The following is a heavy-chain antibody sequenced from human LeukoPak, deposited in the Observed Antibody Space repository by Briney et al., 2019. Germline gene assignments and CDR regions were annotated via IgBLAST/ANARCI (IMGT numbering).Heavy chain of an antibody. CDR2: VKTRTEGGTI. CDR3: IADLPDSGAYAFDY. V-gene: IGHV3-15*01. CDR1: GFTFIHSW. J-gene: IGHJ4*02. D-gene: IGHD4-17*01. Sequence: GGSLTLSCAASGFTFIHSWMSWVRQAPGKGLVWVGHVKTRTEGGTIDYAARVKGKFTISRDDSRCTLYLQMNSLKTEDTAVYYCIADLPDSGAYAFDYWGQGALVTVSA.